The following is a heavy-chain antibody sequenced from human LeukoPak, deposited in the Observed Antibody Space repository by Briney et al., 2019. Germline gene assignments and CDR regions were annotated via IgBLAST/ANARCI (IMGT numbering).Heavy chain of an antibody. Sequence: GASVKVSCKASGGTFSSYAISWVRQAPGQGLEWMGRIIPILGIANYAQKFQGRVTITADKSTSTAYMELSSLRSEDTAVYYCASLYSGYDRGGYYFDYWGQGTLVTVSS. CDR1: GGTFSSYA. CDR3: ASLYSGYDRGGYYFDY. V-gene: IGHV1-69*04. J-gene: IGHJ4*02. CDR2: IIPILGIA. D-gene: IGHD5-12*01.